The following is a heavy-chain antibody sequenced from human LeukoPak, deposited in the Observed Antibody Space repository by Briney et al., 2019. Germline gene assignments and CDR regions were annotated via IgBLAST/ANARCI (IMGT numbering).Heavy chain of an antibody. J-gene: IGHJ4*02. V-gene: IGHV3-30*18. CDR3: AKAKYSGSYYFDY. CDR1: GFTFSDYY. CDR2: ISYDGSNK. D-gene: IGHD1-26*01. Sequence: GGSLRLSCAASGFTFSDYYMSWIRQAPGKGLEWVAVISYDGSNKYYADSVKGRFTISRDNSKNTLYLQMNSLRAEDTAVYYCAKAKYSGSYYFDYWGQGTLVTVSS.